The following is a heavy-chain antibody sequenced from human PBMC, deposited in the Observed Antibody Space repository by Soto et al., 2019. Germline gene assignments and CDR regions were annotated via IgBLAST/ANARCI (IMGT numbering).Heavy chain of an antibody. CDR1: GFTFSSYG. CDR3: ARDQADIVATIPEDYYYYMDV. CDR2: IWYDGSNK. J-gene: IGHJ6*03. Sequence: GGSLRLSCAASGFTFSSYGMHWVRQAPGKGLEWVAVIWYDGSNKYYADSVKGRFTISRDNSKNTLYLQMNSLRAEDTAVYYCARDQADIVATIPEDYYYYMDVWGKGTTVTVSS. V-gene: IGHV3-33*01. D-gene: IGHD5-12*01.